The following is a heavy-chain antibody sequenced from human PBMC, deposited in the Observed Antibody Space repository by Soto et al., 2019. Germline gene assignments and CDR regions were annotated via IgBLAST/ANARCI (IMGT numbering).Heavy chain of an antibody. Sequence: ASVKVSCKASGYTFTSYYMHWVRQAPGQGLEWMGIINPSGGSTSYAQKFQGRVTMTRDTSTSTVYMELSSLRSEDTAVYYCARDVMGPAVVVPAAADYWGQGTLVTVSS. J-gene: IGHJ4*02. CDR1: GYTFTSYY. CDR2: INPSGGST. V-gene: IGHV1-46*03. D-gene: IGHD2-2*01. CDR3: ARDVMGPAVVVPAAADY.